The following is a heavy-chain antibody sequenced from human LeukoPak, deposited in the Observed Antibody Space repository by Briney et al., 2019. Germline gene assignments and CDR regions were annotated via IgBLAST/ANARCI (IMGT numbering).Heavy chain of an antibody. CDR1: GGSISSGDYY. J-gene: IGHJ4*02. CDR2: IYYSGST. Sequence: PSETLSLTCTVSGGSISSGDYYWIWIRQPPGKGLEWIGYIYYSGSTYYNPSLKSRVTISVDTSKNQFSLKLSSVTAADTAVYYCARDGRQWLASPYYFDYWGQGTLVTVSS. D-gene: IGHD6-19*01. CDR3: ARDGRQWLASPYYFDY. V-gene: IGHV4-30-4*01.